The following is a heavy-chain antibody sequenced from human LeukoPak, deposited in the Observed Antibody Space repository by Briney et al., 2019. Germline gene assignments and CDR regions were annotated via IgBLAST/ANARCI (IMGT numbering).Heavy chain of an antibody. Sequence: PSETLSLTCTVSGGSISSSSYYWGWIRQPPGKGLEWIGSIYYSGSTYYNPSLKSRVTISVDTSKNQFSLKLSSVTAADTAVYYCARLGYSSSSLQAGGLGSDYWGQGTLVTVSS. CDR1: GGSISSSSYY. V-gene: IGHV4-39*07. D-gene: IGHD6-6*01. CDR3: ARLGYSSSSLQAGGLGSDY. J-gene: IGHJ4*02. CDR2: IYYSGST.